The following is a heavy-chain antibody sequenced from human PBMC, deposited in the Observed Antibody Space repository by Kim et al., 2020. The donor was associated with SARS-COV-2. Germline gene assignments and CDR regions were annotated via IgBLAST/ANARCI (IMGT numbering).Heavy chain of an antibody. CDR1: GFTFSSYA. D-gene: IGHD3-22*01. J-gene: IGHJ4*02. Sequence: GGSLRLSCAASGFTFSSYAMSWVRQAPGKGLEWVAAITGSGGSTYYADSVKGRFTISRDNSKNTLYLQMNSLRAEDTAVYYCAKGPDYYDSSGYYFHFDCWGQGSLVTVPS. CDR2: ITGSGGST. CDR3: AKGPDYYDSSGYYFHFDC. V-gene: IGHV3-23*01.